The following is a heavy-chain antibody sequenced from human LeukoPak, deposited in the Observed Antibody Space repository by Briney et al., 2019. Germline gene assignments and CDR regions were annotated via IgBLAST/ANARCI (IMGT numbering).Heavy chain of an antibody. CDR2: IRSKAYGGTT. J-gene: IGHJ6*02. CDR3: TRYEGGGRNYYYYGMDV. CDR1: GFTFGDYA. D-gene: IGHD3-16*01. V-gene: IGHV3-49*04. Sequence: GGSLRLSCTASGFTFGDYAMSWVRQAPGKGLEWVGFIRSKAYGGTTEYAASVKGRFTISRDDSKSLAYLQMNSLKTEDTAVYYCTRYEGGGRNYYYYGMDVWGQGTTVTVSS.